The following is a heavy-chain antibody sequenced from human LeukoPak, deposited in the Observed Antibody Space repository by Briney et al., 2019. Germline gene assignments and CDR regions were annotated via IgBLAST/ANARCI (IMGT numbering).Heavy chain of an antibody. CDR3: ARLMATTDHDAFDI. Sequence: PGGSLRLSCAASGFTFSSYEMNWVRQAPGKGLEWVSYISSSGSTIYYADSVKGRFTISRDNAKNSLYLQMNSLRAEDAAVYYCARLMATTDHDAFDIWGLGTMVTVSS. D-gene: IGHD5-24*01. J-gene: IGHJ3*02. V-gene: IGHV3-48*03. CDR2: ISSSGSTI. CDR1: GFTFSSYE.